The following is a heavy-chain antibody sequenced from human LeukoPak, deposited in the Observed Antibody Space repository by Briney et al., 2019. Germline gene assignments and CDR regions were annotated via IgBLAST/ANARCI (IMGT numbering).Heavy chain of an antibody. Sequence: ASETLSLTCAVYGGSFSGYYWSWIRQPPGKGLEWIGEINHSGSTNYNPSLKSRVTMSVDTSKNQFSLKLSSVTAADTAVYYCATGKWDFNTAMVYPLDYWGQGTLVTVSS. D-gene: IGHD5-18*01. CDR2: INHSGST. CDR3: ATGKWDFNTAMVYPLDY. J-gene: IGHJ4*02. CDR1: GGSFSGYY. V-gene: IGHV4-34*01.